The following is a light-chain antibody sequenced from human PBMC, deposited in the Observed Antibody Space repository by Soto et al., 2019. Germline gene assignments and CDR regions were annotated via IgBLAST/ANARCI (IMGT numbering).Light chain of an antibody. J-gene: IGKJ3*01. CDR2: DAS. Sequence: EIVLTQSPATLSLSPGERATLSCRASQSVSSYLAWYQQKPGKAPRLLIYDASNRPTVIPARFSGSGSGTDFTLSITSLEPEEFAVYNCHQRRNRHSWVFYFGRGTKVYI. CDR1: QSVSSY. V-gene: IGKV3-11*01. CDR3: HQRRNRHSWVFY.